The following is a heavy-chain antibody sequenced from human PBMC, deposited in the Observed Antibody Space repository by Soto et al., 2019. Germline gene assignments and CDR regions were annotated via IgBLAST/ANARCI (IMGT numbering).Heavy chain of an antibody. CDR3: AREISSGLFPGFDY. V-gene: IGHV1-18*01. J-gene: IGHJ4*02. CDR1: GYTFTSYG. Sequence: GASVKVSCKASGYTFTSYGISWVRQAPGQGLEWMGWISAYNGNTNYAQKLQGRVTMTTDTSTSTAYMELRSLRSDDTAVYHCAREISSGLFPGFDYWGQGTLVTVSS. CDR2: ISAYNGNT. D-gene: IGHD6-19*01.